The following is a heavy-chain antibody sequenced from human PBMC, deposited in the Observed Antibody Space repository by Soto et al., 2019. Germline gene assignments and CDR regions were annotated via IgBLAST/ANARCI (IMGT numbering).Heavy chain of an antibody. CDR2: IYYSGST. V-gene: IGHV4-59*01. Sequence: LSLTCTVSGGPISTYYWSWIRQPPGKGLEWIGYIYYSGSTTYNPSLRSPVTISVDTSKNQFSLKLSSVTAADTAVYYCARSRWDSNWFDPWGQGILVTVSS. CDR3: ARSRWDSNWFDP. J-gene: IGHJ5*02. CDR1: GGPISTYY. D-gene: IGHD1-26*01.